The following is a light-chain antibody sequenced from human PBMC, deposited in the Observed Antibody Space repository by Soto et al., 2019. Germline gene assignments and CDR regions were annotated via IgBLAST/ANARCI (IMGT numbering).Light chain of an antibody. J-gene: IGKJ1*01. Sequence: EIVLTQSPGTLSLSPGERATLSCRASQSVSSSYLAWYQQKPGQAPRLLVYGASSRATGIPDRFSGSGSGTDFSLNISRLEPADFAVYYCQQYGSSRTVGQGTKVEIK. V-gene: IGKV3-20*01. CDR3: QQYGSSRT. CDR2: GAS. CDR1: QSVSSSY.